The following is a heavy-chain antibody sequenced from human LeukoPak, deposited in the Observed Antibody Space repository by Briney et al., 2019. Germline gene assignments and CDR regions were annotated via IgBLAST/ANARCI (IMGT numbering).Heavy chain of an antibody. J-gene: IGHJ5*02. CDR3: ARVVGRRTYYYDSSGYYYGWFDP. D-gene: IGHD3-22*01. Sequence: ASVKVSCKASGGTFSSYAISWVRQAPGQGLEWMGRIIPILGIANYAQKFQGRVTITADKSTSTAYMELSSLRSEDTAVYYCARVVGRRTYYYDSSGYYYGWFDPWGQGTLVTVSS. V-gene: IGHV1-69*04. CDR1: GGTFSSYA. CDR2: IIPILGIA.